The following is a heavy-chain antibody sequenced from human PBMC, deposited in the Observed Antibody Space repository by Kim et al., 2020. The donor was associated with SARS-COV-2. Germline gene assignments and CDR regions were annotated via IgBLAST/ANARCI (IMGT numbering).Heavy chain of an antibody. Sequence: TNYAQKFQGRVTMTRDTSISTAYMELSRLRSDDTAVYYCARAPAIAANDYWGQGTLVTVSS. J-gene: IGHJ4*02. CDR2: T. V-gene: IGHV1-2*02. D-gene: IGHD6-6*01. CDR3: ARAPAIAANDY.